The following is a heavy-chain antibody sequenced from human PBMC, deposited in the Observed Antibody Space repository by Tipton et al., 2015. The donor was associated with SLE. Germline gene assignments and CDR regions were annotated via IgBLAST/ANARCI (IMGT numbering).Heavy chain of an antibody. CDR2: ISYDGSNK. Sequence: SLRLSCAASGFTFSSYAMHWVRQAPGKGLEWVAVISYDGSNKYYADSVKGRFTISRDNSKNTLYLQMNSLRAEDTAVYYCARDYYIGDSSGLDYWGQGTLVTVSS. J-gene: IGHJ4*02. V-gene: IGHV3-30*04. D-gene: IGHD3-22*01. CDR1: GFTFSSYA. CDR3: ARDYYIGDSSGLDY.